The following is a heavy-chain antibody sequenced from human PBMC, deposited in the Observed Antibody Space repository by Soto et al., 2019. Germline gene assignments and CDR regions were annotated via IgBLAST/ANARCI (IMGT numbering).Heavy chain of an antibody. CDR3: ARQYWGYFDY. CDR1: GGSFSGYY. V-gene: IGHV4-34*01. Sequence: KPSETLSLTCAVYGGSFSGYYWSWIRQPPGKGLEWIGEINHSGSTNYNPSLKSRVTISVDTSKNQFSLKLSSVTAADTAVYYCARQYWGYFDYWGQGTLVTVSS. J-gene: IGHJ4*02. CDR2: INHSGST. D-gene: IGHD7-27*01.